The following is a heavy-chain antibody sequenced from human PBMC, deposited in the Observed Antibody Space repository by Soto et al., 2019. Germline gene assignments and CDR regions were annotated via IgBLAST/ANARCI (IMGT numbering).Heavy chain of an antibody. CDR1: GASINDYY. J-gene: IGHJ5*02. Sequence: PSETLSLTCTVSGASINDYYWSWIRQTPGKGLEWVGFMYYSETTKYNPSLKGRVNMSLDTSKNQVSLHLKSVTAADTAVYYCARANSSTWYKLEYKWFDPWGQGTLVTVSS. D-gene: IGHD6-13*01. CDR2: MYYSETT. CDR3: ARANSSTWYKLEYKWFDP. V-gene: IGHV4-59*01.